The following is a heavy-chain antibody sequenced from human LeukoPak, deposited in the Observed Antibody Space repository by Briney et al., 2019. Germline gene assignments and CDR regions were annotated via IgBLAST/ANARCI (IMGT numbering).Heavy chain of an antibody. V-gene: IGHV1-18*01. CDR1: GYTFTSYG. Sequence: ASVKVSCKASGYTFTSYGISWVRQAPGQGLEWMGWISAYNGNTNYAQKLQGRVTMTTDTSTSTAYMELRSLRSDDTAVYYCARDQGGYSGSYEIGYWGQGTLVTVSS. CDR2: ISAYNGNT. J-gene: IGHJ4*02. CDR3: ARDQGGYSGSYEIGY. D-gene: IGHD1-26*01.